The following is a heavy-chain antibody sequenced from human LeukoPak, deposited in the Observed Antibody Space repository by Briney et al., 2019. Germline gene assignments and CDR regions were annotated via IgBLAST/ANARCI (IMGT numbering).Heavy chain of an antibody. V-gene: IGHV4-39*01. CDR3: ARVHPASYYGMDV. CDR2: IYYSGST. Sequence: PSETLSLTCTVSGGSISSSSYYWGWIRQPPGKGLEWIGSIYYSGSTYYNPSLKSRVTISVDTSKNQFSLKLSSVTAADTAVYYCARVHPASYYGMDVWGQGTSVTVSS. J-gene: IGHJ6*02. CDR1: GGSISSSSYY.